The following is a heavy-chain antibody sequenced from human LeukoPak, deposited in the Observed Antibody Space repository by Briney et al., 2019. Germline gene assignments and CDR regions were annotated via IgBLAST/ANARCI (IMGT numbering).Heavy chain of an antibody. CDR1: GFTFSSHS. J-gene: IGHJ4*02. CDR2: ISSSSSTI. Sequence: GGSLRLSCAASGFTFSSHSMNWVRQAPGKGLEWVSYISSSSSTIYYADSVKGRFTISRDNAKDSLYLQMNSLRAEDTAVYYCAREGGFYYFDYWGQGTLVTVSS. V-gene: IGHV3-48*01. CDR3: AREGGFYYFDY. D-gene: IGHD5-12*01.